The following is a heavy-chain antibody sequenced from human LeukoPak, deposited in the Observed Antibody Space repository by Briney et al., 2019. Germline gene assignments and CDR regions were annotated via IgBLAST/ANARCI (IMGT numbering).Heavy chain of an antibody. V-gene: IGHV4-34*01. J-gene: IGHJ5*02. Sequence: PSETLSLTCAVYGGSFNDYFWTWIRQPPGEGLEWVGEINNSGSTNYNPSLMSRGTISVDTSKNHCSLKLSSVTAADTAVDYCARRSRVAVAGILCFDPWGQGTLVTVSS. CDR3: ARRSRVAVAGILCFDP. CDR1: GGSFNDYF. CDR2: INNSGST. D-gene: IGHD6-19*01.